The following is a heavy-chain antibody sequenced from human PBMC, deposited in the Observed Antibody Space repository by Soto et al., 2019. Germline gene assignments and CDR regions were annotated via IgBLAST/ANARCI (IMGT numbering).Heavy chain of an antibody. D-gene: IGHD6-19*01. V-gene: IGHV4-31*03. Sequence: SETLSLTCTVSGHSLSSGGYYWSWIRHHPGKGLEWVGYIYFTGTTLYNPSLKSRLAISVDTSKNHFSLQPTSVTAADTAVYYCARALSTHIAVAGMGYFDSWGPGTLVTVSS. CDR1: GHSLSSGGYY. CDR3: ARALSTHIAVAGMGYFDS. CDR2: IYFTGTT. J-gene: IGHJ4*02.